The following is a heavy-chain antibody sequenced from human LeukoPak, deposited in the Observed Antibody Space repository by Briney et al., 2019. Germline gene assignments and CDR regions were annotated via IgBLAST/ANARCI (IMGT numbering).Heavy chain of an antibody. CDR2: IYPGDSDT. V-gene: IGHV5-51*01. J-gene: IGHJ6*03. CDR3: ARAHSSLRDCSSTSCYAPRSPRNYYYYMDV. D-gene: IGHD2-2*01. Sequence: GESLKISCKGSGYSFTSYWIGWVRQMPGKGLEWMGIIYPGDSDTRYSPSFQGQVTISADKSISTAYLQWSSLKASDTAMYYCARAHSSLRDCSSTSCYAPRSPRNYYYYMDVWGKGTTVTVSS. CDR1: GYSFTSYW.